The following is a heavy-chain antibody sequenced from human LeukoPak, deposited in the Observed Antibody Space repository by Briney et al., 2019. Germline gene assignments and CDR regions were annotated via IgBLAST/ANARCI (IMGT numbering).Heavy chain of an antibody. CDR1: GGAINSGSYY. CDR3: AREYYDSNKAPALDI. J-gene: IGHJ3*02. V-gene: IGHV4-61*02. Sequence: SETLSLTCTVSGGAINSGSYYWSWLRQSAGKGLEWIGRIYTSGTTNSNPSLKSRVTISVDTSKNQFSLKLSSVTAADTAVYYCAREYYDSNKAPALDIWGQGTMVTVSS. CDR2: IYTSGTT. D-gene: IGHD3-22*01.